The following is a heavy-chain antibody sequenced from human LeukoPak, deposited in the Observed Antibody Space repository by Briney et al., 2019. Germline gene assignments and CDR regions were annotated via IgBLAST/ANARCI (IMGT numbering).Heavy chain of an antibody. Sequence: GGSLRLSCAASGFTFSSYSMNWVRQAPGKGLEWVSSISSSSSYIYYADSVKGRFTISRDNAKNSLYLQMNSLRGEDTAVYYCATDIRAGGDYWGQGTLVSVSS. CDR2: ISSSSSYI. CDR1: GFTFSSYS. D-gene: IGHD3-10*01. J-gene: IGHJ4*02. CDR3: ATDIRAGGDY. V-gene: IGHV3-21*01.